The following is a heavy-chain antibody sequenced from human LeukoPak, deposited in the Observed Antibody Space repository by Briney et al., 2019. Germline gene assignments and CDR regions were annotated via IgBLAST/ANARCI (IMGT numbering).Heavy chain of an antibody. CDR2: ISSSSTYI. V-gene: IGHV3-21*01. Sequence: PGGSLRLSCAASGFTSSSYSMNWLRQAPGKGLEWVSSISSSSTYIYYADSVKGRFTISRDNAKNSLYLQMNSLRAEDTAVYYCARDPYSGLFDYWGQGTLVTVSS. D-gene: IGHD4-11*01. CDR1: GFTSSSYS. CDR3: ARDPYSGLFDY. J-gene: IGHJ4*02.